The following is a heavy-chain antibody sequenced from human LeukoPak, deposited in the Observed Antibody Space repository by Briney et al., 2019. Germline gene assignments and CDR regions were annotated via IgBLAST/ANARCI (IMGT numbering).Heavy chain of an antibody. CDR3: ARDNAYFDY. CDR2: ISWNSGSI. V-gene: IGHV3-9*01. CDR1: GFTFDDYA. Sequence: GRSLRLSCAASGFTFDDYAMHWVRQAPGKGLEWVSGISWNSGSIGYADSVKGRFTTSRDNSNNTVYLQMNSLRAEDTAVYYCARDNAYFDYWGRGTLVTVSS. J-gene: IGHJ4*02.